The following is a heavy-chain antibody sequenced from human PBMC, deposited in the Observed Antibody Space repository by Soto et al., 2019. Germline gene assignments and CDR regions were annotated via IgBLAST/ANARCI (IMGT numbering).Heavy chain of an antibody. D-gene: IGHD2-2*01. CDR2: INDNGNT. J-gene: IGHJ6*04. CDR3: ARLVNRYCSSTSCLDV. V-gene: IGHV4-59*08. CDR1: GCSIGSISTYY. Sequence: SETLSLTCTVSGCSIGSISTYYWSWIRHFPGKGLEWVGYINDNGNTNYNPSLRSRVTISVDTSKNQFSLKLSSVTAADTAVYYCARLVNRYCSSTSCLDVWGKGTTVTVSS.